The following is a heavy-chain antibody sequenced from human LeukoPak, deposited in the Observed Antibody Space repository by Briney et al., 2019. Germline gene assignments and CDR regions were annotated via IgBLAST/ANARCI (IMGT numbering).Heavy chain of an antibody. D-gene: IGHD4-17*01. CDR3: ARNGYYSADS. CDR1: GGSISSYY. V-gene: IGHV4-59*12. CDR2: IYYSGST. J-gene: IGHJ4*02. Sequence: SETLSLTCTVSGGSISSYYWSWIRQPPGKGLEWIGYIYYSGSTNYNPSLKSRVTLSVDKSKNQFSVSLTFVTAADTAVYYCARNGYYSADSWGQGTLVTVSS.